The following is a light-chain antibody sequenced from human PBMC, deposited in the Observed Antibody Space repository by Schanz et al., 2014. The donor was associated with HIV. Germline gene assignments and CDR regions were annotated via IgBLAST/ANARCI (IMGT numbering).Light chain of an antibody. CDR1: QSVSSS. CDR2: GAS. V-gene: IGKV3-15*01. J-gene: IGKJ1*01. CDR3: QQYGSSPT. Sequence: EIVMTQSPATLSVSLGERATLSCRASQSVSSSLAWYQQKPGQAPRLLIYGASIRATDIPARFSGGGSGTEFTLTISRLEPEDFAVYYCQQYGSSPTFGQGTRVEIK.